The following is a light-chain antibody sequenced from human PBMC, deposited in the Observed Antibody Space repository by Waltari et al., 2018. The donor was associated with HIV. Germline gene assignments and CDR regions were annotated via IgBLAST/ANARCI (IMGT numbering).Light chain of an antibody. CDR1: QSVNNR. CDR2: DAS. CDR3: QQSYNYPLT. V-gene: IGKV1-39*01. Sequence: DIQMTQSPSSLSASVGDTVTITCRASQSVNNRVNWYHQEPGKAPKVLIYDASRLQSGVPSRFSGSGSGTDFTLTISSLQPDDFASYFCQQSYNYPLTFGPGTQVDIK. J-gene: IGKJ3*01.